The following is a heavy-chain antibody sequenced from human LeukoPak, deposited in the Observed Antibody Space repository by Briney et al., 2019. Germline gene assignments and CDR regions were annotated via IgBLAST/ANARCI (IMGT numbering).Heavy chain of an antibody. CDR1: GFTFSIYW. D-gene: IGHD1-14*01. V-gene: IGHV3-7*01. CDR2: IKQDGSER. CDR3: ARDEGIFDY. Sequence: GGSLRLSCAASGFTFSIYWISWVRQAPGKGLELVANIKQDGSERYYVDSVKGLFTISTDNDNNSMYLQMNSLKADDTAVYYCARDEGIFDYWGQGTLVTVSS. J-gene: IGHJ4*02.